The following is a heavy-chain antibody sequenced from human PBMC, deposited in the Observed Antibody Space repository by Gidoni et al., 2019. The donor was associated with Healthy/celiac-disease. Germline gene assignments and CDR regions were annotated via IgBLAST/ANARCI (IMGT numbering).Heavy chain of an antibody. J-gene: IGHJ6*02. CDR2: ISWDGGST. Sequence: EVQLVESGGVVVQPGWSLRPSCAASGFPFDDHSIPRLRQTPGKGLEWVSLISWDGGSTYYADSVKGRFTISRDNSKNSLYLQMNSLRTEDTALYYCAKDGCSSTSCAAYYYYYGMDVWGQGTTVTVSS. CDR1: GFPFDDHS. D-gene: IGHD2-2*01. CDR3: AKDGCSSTSCAAYYYYYGMDV. V-gene: IGHV3-43*01.